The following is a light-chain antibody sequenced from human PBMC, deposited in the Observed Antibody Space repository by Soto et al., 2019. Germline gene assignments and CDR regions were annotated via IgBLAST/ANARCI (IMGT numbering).Light chain of an antibody. CDR3: QQSNNWPPL. J-gene: IGKJ5*01. Sequence: EIVMTQSPATLSVSPGERATLSCRASQSVSSNLAWYQQKPGQAPRLLIYGASTRATGIPARFSGSGSGTQFTLTISSLQSEDFAVYYCQQSNNWPPLFGQGTRLEIK. CDR1: QSVSSN. V-gene: IGKV3-15*01. CDR2: GAS.